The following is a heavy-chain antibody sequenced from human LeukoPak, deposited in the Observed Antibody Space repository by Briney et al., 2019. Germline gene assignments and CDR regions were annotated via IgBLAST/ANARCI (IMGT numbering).Heavy chain of an antibody. D-gene: IGHD6-13*01. CDR1: GFTFSSYA. Sequence: GGSLRLSCAASGFTFSSYAMSWVRQAPGKGLEWVSAISGSGGSTYYADSVKGRFTISRDNSKNTPYLQMNSLRAEDTAVYYCAKDRAAAGTSDYWGQGTLVTVSS. J-gene: IGHJ4*02. CDR3: AKDRAAAGTSDY. CDR2: ISGSGGST. V-gene: IGHV3-23*01.